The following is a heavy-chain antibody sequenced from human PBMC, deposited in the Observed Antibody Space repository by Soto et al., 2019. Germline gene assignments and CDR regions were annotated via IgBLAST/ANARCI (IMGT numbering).Heavy chain of an antibody. CDR2: FDPEDGET. D-gene: IGHD3-10*01. Sequence: ASVKVSCKVSGYTLTELSMHWVRQAPGKGLEWMGGFDPEDGETIYAQKFQGSVTMTEDTSTDTAYMELSSLRSEDTAVYYCATNPWFGELLSVLDYWGQGTLVTVSS. J-gene: IGHJ4*02. V-gene: IGHV1-24*01. CDR1: GYTLTELS. CDR3: ATNPWFGELLSVLDY.